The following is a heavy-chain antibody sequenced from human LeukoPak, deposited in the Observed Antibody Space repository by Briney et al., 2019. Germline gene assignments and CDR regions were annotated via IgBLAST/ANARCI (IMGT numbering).Heavy chain of an antibody. V-gene: IGHV4-30-2*01. Sequence: PSETLSLTCAVSGGSISSGGYSWSWIRQPPGKGLEWIGYIYHSGSTYYNPSLKSRVTISVDRSKNQFSLKLSSVTAADTAVYYCARALAGTPPYGMDVWGRGTTVTVSS. J-gene: IGHJ6*02. D-gene: IGHD6-19*01. CDR2: IYHSGST. CDR1: GGSISSGGYS. CDR3: ARALAGTPPYGMDV.